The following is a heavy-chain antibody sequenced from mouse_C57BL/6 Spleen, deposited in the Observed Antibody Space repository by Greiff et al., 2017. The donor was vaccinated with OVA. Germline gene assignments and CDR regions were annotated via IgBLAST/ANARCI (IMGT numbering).Heavy chain of an antibody. CDR2: INPNNGGT. CDR3: ARDPPQDFDY. Sequence: EVQLQQSGPELVKPGASVKISCKASGYTFTDYYMNWVKQSHGKSLEWIGDINPNNGGTSYNQKFKGKATLTVDKSSSTAYMELRSLTSEDSAVYYCARDPPQDFDYWGQGTTLTVSS. CDR1: GYTFTDYY. J-gene: IGHJ2*01. V-gene: IGHV1-26*01.